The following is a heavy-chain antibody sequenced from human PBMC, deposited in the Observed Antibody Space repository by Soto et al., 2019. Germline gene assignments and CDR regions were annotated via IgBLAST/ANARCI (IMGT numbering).Heavy chain of an antibody. D-gene: IGHD2-15*01. CDR3: ARMGHVPWRYCSGGSCPDTWFDP. J-gene: IGHJ5*02. Sequence: QVQLVQSGAEVKKPGASVKVSCKASGYTFTSYGISWVRQAPGQGLEWMGWISAYNGNTNYAQKLQGRVTMTTDTSTSTAYMALRSLRSDDTAVYYCARMGHVPWRYCSGGSCPDTWFDPWGQGTLVTVSS. CDR1: GYTFTSYG. V-gene: IGHV1-18*01. CDR2: ISAYNGNT.